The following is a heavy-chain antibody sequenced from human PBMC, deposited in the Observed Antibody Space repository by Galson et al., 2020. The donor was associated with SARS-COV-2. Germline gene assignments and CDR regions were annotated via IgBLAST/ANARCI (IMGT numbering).Heavy chain of an antibody. D-gene: IGHD6-19*01. CDR1: GYTFTSYG. CDR2: ISAYNGNT. J-gene: IGHJ5*02. V-gene: IGHV1-18*04. CDR3: ARETNYGSGSYNWFDP. Sequence: ASVTVSCKASGYTFTSYGISWVRQAPGQGLEWMGWISAYNGNTNYAQKLQGRVTMTTDTSTSTAYMEVRSLRSDDTAVYYCARETNYGSGSYNWFDPWGQGTLVTVSS.